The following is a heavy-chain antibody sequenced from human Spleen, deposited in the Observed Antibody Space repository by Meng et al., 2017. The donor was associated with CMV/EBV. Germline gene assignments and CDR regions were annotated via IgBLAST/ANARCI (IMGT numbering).Heavy chain of an antibody. V-gene: IGHV1-2*02. D-gene: IGHD1-26*01. J-gene: IGHJ4*02. CDR3: ARDIVRGGRWDCFDF. CDR2: IDPKSGAT. Sequence: ASVKVSCKASGYTFSGHHMHWVRQAPGQGLEWVGWIDPKSGATKYAQRFQGRVTVTRDTSINTVYMELTRLTSDDTAVCYCARDIVRGGRWDCFDFWGQGTLVTVSS. CDR1: GYTFSGHH.